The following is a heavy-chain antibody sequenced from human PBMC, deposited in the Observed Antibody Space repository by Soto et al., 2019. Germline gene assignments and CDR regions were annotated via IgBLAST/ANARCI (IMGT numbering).Heavy chain of an antibody. CDR2: INANSGNT. J-gene: IGHJ4*02. CDR1: GYTFTGYY. CDR3: AREPNYFDY. V-gene: IGHV1-18*04. Sequence: ASVKVSCKASGYTFTGYYMHWVRQAPGQGLEWMGWINANSGNTKYAQKLQGRVTMTTDTSMSTADMELRSLRSDDTAVYYCAREPNYFDYWGQGTLVTVSS.